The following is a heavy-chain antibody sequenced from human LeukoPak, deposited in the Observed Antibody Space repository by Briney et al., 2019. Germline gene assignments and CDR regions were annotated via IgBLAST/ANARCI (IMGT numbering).Heavy chain of an antibody. D-gene: IGHD2-2*02. J-gene: IGHJ4*02. CDR3: TRDRGYCSSTSCYTIFDY. V-gene: IGHV3-49*04. Sequence: PGRSLRLSCTASGSTFGDYAMSWVRQAPGKGLEWVGFIRSKAYGGTTEYAASVKGRFTISRDDSKSIAYLQMNSLETEDTAVYYCTRDRGYCSSTSCYTIFDYWGQGTLVTVSS. CDR1: GSTFGDYA. CDR2: IRSKAYGGTT.